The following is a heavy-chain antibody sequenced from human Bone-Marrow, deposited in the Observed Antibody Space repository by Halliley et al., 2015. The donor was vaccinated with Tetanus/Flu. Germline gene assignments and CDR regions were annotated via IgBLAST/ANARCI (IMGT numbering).Heavy chain of an antibody. CDR2: IKSKTDGGTT. J-gene: IGHJ4*02. Sequence: SLRLSCAASGFTFSNAWMTWVRQAPGKGLEWVGRIKSKTDGGTTDYAAPVKGRFTISRDDSKNTLYLQMNSLKTEDTAVYYCTTDPPCCYNFWSDYIGYWGQGTLVTVSS. CDR3: TTDPPCCYNFWSDYIGY. V-gene: IGHV3-15*01. CDR1: GFTFSNAW. D-gene: IGHD3-3*01.